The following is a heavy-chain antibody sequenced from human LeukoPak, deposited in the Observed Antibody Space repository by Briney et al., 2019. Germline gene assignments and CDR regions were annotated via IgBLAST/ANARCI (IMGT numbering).Heavy chain of an antibody. CDR2: IYYSGST. D-gene: IGHD1-14*01. CDR1: GGSISSYY. CDR3: ARETFYRDYDY. J-gene: IGHJ4*02. Sequence: SETLSLTCTVSGGSISSYYWSWIRQPPGKGLEWIGYIYYSGSTNYNPSLKSRVTISVDTSKNQFSLKLSSVTAADTAVYYCARETFYRDYDYWGQGTLVTVSS. V-gene: IGHV4-59*12.